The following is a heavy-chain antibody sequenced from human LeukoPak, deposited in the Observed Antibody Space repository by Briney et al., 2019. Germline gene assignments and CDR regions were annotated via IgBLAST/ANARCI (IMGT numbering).Heavy chain of an antibody. J-gene: IGHJ4*02. V-gene: IGHV3-23*01. CDR1: GFTFGGYA. CDR3: AKRIGSCNSISCLYFDH. CDR2: ISGSGGST. Sequence: GGSLRLSCAASGFTFGGYAMSWVRQAPGKGLEWVSTISGSGGSTYYADSVKGRFTISRDNSRYTVYLQMNSLRAEDTATYYCAKRIGSCNSISCLYFDHWGQGALVTVSS. D-gene: IGHD2-2*01.